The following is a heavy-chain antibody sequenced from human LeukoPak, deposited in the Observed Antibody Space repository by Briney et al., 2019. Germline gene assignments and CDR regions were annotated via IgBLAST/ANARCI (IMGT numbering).Heavy chain of an antibody. J-gene: IGHJ4*02. CDR3: ARDLHTTGWYTYFDY. V-gene: IGHV3-30*04. CDR1: GFTFSSYA. CDR2: ISYDGSNK. Sequence: GGSLRLSCAASGFTFSSYAMHWVRQAPGKGLEWVAVISYDGSNKYYADSVKGRFTISRDNAKNSLYLQMNSLRAEDTAVYYCARDLHTTGWYTYFDYWGQGTLVTVSS. D-gene: IGHD6-19*01.